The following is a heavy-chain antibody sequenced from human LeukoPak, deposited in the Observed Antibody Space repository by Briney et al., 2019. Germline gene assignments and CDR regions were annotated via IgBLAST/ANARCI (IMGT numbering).Heavy chain of an antibody. Sequence: GGSLRLSCVASRFILSNYWMTWVRPAHRKGLGWLANIKKDGKQKLYADSVKGRFTISRDNAKNSVYLQMNSLRAEDTAVYYCLGGVATEYWGRGTLVTVSS. D-gene: IGHD3-16*01. J-gene: IGHJ4*02. CDR3: LGGVATEY. V-gene: IGHV3-7*01. CDR2: IKKDGKQK. CDR1: RFILSNYW.